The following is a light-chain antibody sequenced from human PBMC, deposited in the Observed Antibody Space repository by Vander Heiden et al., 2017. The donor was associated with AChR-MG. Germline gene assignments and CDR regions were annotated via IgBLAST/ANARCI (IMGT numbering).Light chain of an antibody. J-gene: IGKJ2*01. CDR1: QGIHNY. V-gene: IGKV1-9*01. CDR3: QQLHTYPRT. Sequence: DIQLTQSPSFLSASVGDRVTITCRASQGIHNYLAWYQQKPGTAPKLLIFAASTLQSGVPSRFSGSGSGTEFTLTISSLQPEDFATFYCQQLHTYPRTFGQGTKVDIK. CDR2: AAS.